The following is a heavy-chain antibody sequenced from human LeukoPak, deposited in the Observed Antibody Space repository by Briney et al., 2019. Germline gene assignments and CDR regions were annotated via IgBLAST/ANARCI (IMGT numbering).Heavy chain of an antibody. V-gene: IGHV3-30*02. Sequence: GGSLRLSCSASGFTFSSYGMHWVRQAPGKGLVWVAFIRYDGSDKYYAESVKGRFTISRDNSKNTLYLQMNSLRAEDTAVYYCAKSLYYYDSSGYFTDAFDIWGQGTMVTVSS. CDR2: IRYDGSDK. J-gene: IGHJ3*02. CDR1: GFTFSSYG. D-gene: IGHD3-22*01. CDR3: AKSLYYYDSSGYFTDAFDI.